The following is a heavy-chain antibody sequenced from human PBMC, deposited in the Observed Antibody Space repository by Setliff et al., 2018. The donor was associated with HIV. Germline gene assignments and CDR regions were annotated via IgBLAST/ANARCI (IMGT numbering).Heavy chain of an antibody. J-gene: IGHJ4*02. CDR3: ARGPPSQVDY. CDR1: GYAFTNYA. Sequence: ASVKVSCKASGYAFTNYAINWVRQAPGQGLEWMGWINTDTGNPTYAQGFTGRFVFSLDTSVNTAYLQISSLKTEDSAVYYCARGPPSQVDYWGQGTLVTVSS. CDR2: INTDTGNP. V-gene: IGHV7-4-1*02.